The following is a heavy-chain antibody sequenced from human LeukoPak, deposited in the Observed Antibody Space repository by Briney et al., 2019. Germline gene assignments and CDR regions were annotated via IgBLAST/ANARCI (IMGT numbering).Heavy chain of an antibody. CDR2: ISSSGSTI. CDR1: GFTFSDYY. CDR3: AKGVYYYDSSGYYLN. D-gene: IGHD3-22*01. Sequence: PGGSLRLSCAASGFTFSDYYMSWIRQAPGKGLEWVSYISSSGSTIYYADSVKGRFTISRDNAKNSLYLQMNSLRAEDTAVYYCAKGVYYYDSSGYYLNWGQGTLVTVSS. J-gene: IGHJ4*02. V-gene: IGHV3-11*01.